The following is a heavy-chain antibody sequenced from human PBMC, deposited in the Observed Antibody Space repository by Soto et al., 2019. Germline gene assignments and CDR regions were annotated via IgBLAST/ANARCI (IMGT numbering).Heavy chain of an antibody. J-gene: IGHJ4*02. Sequence: EVQLVESGGGLIQPGGSLRLSCAASGFTVSSNYMSWVRQAPGKGLEWVSVIYSGGSTYYADSVKGRFTISRDNSKNTLYLQMNSLRAEDTAVYYCAKDHYGGTMIVGGYWGQGTLVTVSS. CDR2: IYSGGST. CDR1: GFTVSSNY. D-gene: IGHD3-22*01. V-gene: IGHV3-66*03. CDR3: AKDHYGGTMIVGGY.